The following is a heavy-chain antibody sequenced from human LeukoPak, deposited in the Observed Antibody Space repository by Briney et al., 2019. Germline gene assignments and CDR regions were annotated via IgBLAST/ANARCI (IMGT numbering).Heavy chain of an antibody. J-gene: IGHJ3*02. CDR1: GYTLTELS. V-gene: IGHV1-24*01. CDR3: ATVAPAYITMIVVAREDAFDI. D-gene: IGHD3-22*01. CDR2: FDPEDGET. Sequence: GASVKVSCKVSGYTLTELSMHWVRQAPGKGLEWMGGFDPEDGETIYAQKFQGRVTMTEDTSTDTAYMELSSLRSEDTAVYYCATVAPAYITMIVVAREDAFDIWGQGTMVTVSS.